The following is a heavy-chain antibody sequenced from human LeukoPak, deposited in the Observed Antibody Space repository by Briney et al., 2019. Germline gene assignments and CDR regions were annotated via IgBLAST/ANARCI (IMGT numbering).Heavy chain of an antibody. CDR2: ISYDGSNK. D-gene: IGHD5-18*01. CDR1: GFTFSSYA. CDR3: ANRGYSYGYYYFDY. Sequence: GGSLRLSCAASGFTFSSYAMHWVRQAPGKGLEWVAVISYDGSNKYYADSVKGRFTISRDNSKNTLYLQMNSLRAEDTAVYYCANRGYSYGYYYFDYWGQGTLVTVSS. V-gene: IGHV3-30*04. J-gene: IGHJ4*02.